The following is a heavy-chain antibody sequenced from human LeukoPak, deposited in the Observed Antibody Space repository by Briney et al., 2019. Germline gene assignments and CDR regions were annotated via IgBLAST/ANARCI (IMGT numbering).Heavy chain of an antibody. CDR2: IIPIFGTA. CDR3: ARDYDCSSTSCYTGWFDP. Sequence: GASVKVSCKASGGTFSSYAISWVRQAPGQGLEWMGGIIPIFGTANYAQKFQGRVTITADESTSTAYMELSSLRSEDTAVYYCARDYDCSSTSCYTGWFDPWGQGTLVTVSS. J-gene: IGHJ5*02. CDR1: GGTFSSYA. V-gene: IGHV1-69*13. D-gene: IGHD2-2*02.